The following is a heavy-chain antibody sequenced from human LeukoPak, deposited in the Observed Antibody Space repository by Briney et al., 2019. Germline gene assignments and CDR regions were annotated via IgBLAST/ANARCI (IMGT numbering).Heavy chain of an antibody. J-gene: IGHJ4*02. CDR3: TRDVFSLGDS. CDR2: INHDGSLR. Sequence: PGGSLRLSCAASGFTPRSYGMHWVRQSPGKGLLWVSHINHDGSLRDYADSVKGRFTISKDIAKNTVYLQMDSLGAEDTAVYYCTRDVFSLGDSWGQGTLVTVSS. D-gene: IGHD2/OR15-2a*01. V-gene: IGHV3-74*01. CDR1: GFTPRSYG.